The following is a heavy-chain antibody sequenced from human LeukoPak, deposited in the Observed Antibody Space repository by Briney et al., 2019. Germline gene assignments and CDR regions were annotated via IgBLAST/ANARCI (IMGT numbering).Heavy chain of an antibody. V-gene: IGHV1-46*01. CDR2: INPSGGST. Sequence: ASVKVSCKASGYTFTSYYMHWVRQAPGQGLEWMGLINPSGGSTSCAQKFQGRVTMTRDMSTSTVYMELSSLRSEDTAVYYCARERRSGSSSSLNWFDPWGQGTLVTVSS. J-gene: IGHJ5*02. D-gene: IGHD6-6*01. CDR3: ARERRSGSSSSLNWFDP. CDR1: GYTFTSYY.